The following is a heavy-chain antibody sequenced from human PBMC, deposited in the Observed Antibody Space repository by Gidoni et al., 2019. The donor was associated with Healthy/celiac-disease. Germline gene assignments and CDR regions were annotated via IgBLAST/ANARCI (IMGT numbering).Heavy chain of an antibody. CDR3: ARAAGYYGSGARFDP. V-gene: IGHV4-34*01. J-gene: IGHJ5*02. D-gene: IGHD3-10*01. CDR2: INHSGST. Sequence: QVQLQQWGAGLLKPSETLSLTCAVYGGSFSGYYWSWIRQPPGKGLEWIGEINHSGSTNYNPSLKSRVTISVDTSKNQFSLKLSSVTAADTAVYYCARAAGYYGSGARFDPWGQGTLVTVSS. CDR1: GGSFSGYY.